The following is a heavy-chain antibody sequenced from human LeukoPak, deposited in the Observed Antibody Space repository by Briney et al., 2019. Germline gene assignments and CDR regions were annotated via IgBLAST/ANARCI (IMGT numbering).Heavy chain of an antibody. CDR1: GFTFDDYA. CDR3: AKDIAAAGPRPNYYGMDV. CDR2: ISWNSGSI. V-gene: IGHV3-9*01. J-gene: IGHJ6*02. Sequence: LSGGSLRLSCAASGFTFDDYAMHWVRQAPGKGLEWVSGISWNSGSIGYADSVKGRFTISRDNAKNSLYLQMNSLRAEDTALYYCAKDIAAAGPRPNYYGMDVWGQGTTVTVSS. D-gene: IGHD6-13*01.